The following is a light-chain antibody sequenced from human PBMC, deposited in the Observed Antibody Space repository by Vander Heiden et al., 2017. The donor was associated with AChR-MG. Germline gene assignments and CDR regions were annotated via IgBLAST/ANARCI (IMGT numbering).Light chain of an antibody. CDR3: SSYASSNNFYV. Sequence: QAALTPPPPASGPPAQSVTISCSGTSIVVGGYNDVSWYQQPPGKAPTLMIYEVSRRPSGVPDRFAGSKAGNTASLTVAGHQEEDEADYYCSSYASSNNFYVFGTGTKVTVL. V-gene: IGLV2-8*01. CDR1: SIVVGGYND. J-gene: IGLJ1*01. CDR2: EVS.